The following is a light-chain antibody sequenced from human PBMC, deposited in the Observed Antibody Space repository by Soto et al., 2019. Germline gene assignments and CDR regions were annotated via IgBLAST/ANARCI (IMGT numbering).Light chain of an antibody. Sequence: DIQMTQSPSSLSASVGDRVTITCRASQSISTYLNWYQQKPGKAPKLLIYAAYSLQSGVPSRFSGSGSGTEFPLTISSLQPEDFATYYCQQSYTTPPRTFGQGTKVEIK. CDR2: AAY. CDR3: QQSYTTPPRT. CDR1: QSISTY. V-gene: IGKV1-39*01. J-gene: IGKJ1*01.